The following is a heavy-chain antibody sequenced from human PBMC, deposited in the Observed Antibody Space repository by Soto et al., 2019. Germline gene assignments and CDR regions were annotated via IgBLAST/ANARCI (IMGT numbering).Heavy chain of an antibody. Sequence: GASVKVSCKASGFTFTSSAMQWVRQARGQRLEWIGWIVVGSGNTNYAQKFQERVTITRDMSTSTAYMELSSLRSEDTAVYYCAAFGWFGELFLKGPYGMDVWGQGTTVTVSS. CDR3: AAFGWFGELFLKGPYGMDV. J-gene: IGHJ6*02. CDR2: IVVGSGNT. CDR1: GFTFTSSA. D-gene: IGHD3-10*01. V-gene: IGHV1-58*02.